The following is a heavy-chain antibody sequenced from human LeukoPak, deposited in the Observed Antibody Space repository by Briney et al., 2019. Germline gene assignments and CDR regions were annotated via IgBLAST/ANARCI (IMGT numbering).Heavy chain of an antibody. Sequence: SETLSLTCAVSGGSISSGGYSWSWIRQPPGKGLEWIGYIYHSGSTYYNPSLKSRVTISVDRSKNQFSLKLSSVTAADTAVYYCARHTSGYSSWDAFDIWGQGTMVTVSS. CDR3: ARHTSGYSSWDAFDI. J-gene: IGHJ3*02. V-gene: IGHV4-30-2*01. CDR2: IYHSGST. D-gene: IGHD3-22*01. CDR1: GGSISSGGYS.